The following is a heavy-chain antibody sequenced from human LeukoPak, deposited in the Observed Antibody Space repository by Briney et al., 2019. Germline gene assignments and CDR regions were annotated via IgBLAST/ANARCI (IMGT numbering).Heavy chain of an antibody. V-gene: IGHV4-39*01. CDR3: ARAPNYSRYSFHS. Sequence: SETLSLTCSVSSVSIGCDDSNYWAWIRQPPGKGLEWIAGITSSGTAHYNPSLESQVTISLDTSSNRFSLKLNFVTAADTPLYYCARAPNYSRYSFHSWGQGTKVTVSS. CDR1: SVSIGCDDSNY. J-gene: IGHJ4*02. D-gene: IGHD3-22*01. CDR2: ITSSGTA.